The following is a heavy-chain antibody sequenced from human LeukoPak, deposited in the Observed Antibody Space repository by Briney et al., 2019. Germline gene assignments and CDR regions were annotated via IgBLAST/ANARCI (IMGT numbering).Heavy chain of an antibody. CDR1: GFSFSSYD. CDR2: ISDDGSNK. D-gene: IGHD3-16*02. Sequence: GGSLRLSCAASGFSFSSYDMHWVRQAPGKGLEWVARISDDGSNKYYGDSVKGRVTISRDNSKNTLFLQMNSLRAEDTAVYYCAKDGSYRYPYYSDYWGQGTLVTVSS. J-gene: IGHJ4*02. CDR3: AKDGSYRYPYYSDY. V-gene: IGHV3-30*18.